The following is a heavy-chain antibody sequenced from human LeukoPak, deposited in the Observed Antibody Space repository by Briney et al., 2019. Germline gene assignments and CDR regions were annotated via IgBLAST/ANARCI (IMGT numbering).Heavy chain of an antibody. J-gene: IGHJ5*02. Sequence: PGGSVRLSCAACGFTFSRYSMNWVRQAPGKGLEWVSYISSSSRTIYCADSVRGRFTISRDIAKNSLYLQMNSLRAEDTAVYYCASALPQQPSLRCGWFDPWGEGTLVTVSS. V-gene: IGHV3-48*04. CDR3: ASALPQQPSLRCGWFDP. D-gene: IGHD6-13*01. CDR1: GFTFSRYS. CDR2: ISSSSRTI.